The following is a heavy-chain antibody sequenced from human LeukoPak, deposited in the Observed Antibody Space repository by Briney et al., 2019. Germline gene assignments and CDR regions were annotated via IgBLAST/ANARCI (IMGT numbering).Heavy chain of an antibody. CDR1: GFTFSSYG. Sequence: PGGSLRLSCAGSGFTFSSYGMHWVRQAPGKGPEWVALIRDDGSKSYYADSVKGRFTISRDNSKNTLYLQMNSLRAEDTAVYYCARDPMIVVVNGAFDIWGQGTMVTVSS. J-gene: IGHJ3*02. D-gene: IGHD3-22*01. CDR3: ARDPMIVVVNGAFDI. CDR2: IRDDGSKS. V-gene: IGHV3-30*02.